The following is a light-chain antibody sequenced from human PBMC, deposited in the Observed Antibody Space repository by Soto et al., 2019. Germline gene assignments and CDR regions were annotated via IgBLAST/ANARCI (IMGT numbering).Light chain of an antibody. J-gene: IGKJ1*01. CDR3: LQDYSYPLT. CDR2: GAS. CDR1: QSVTNSY. V-gene: IGKV3D-7*01. Sequence: EIVMTQSPVTLSVSPGERATLYCRASQSVTNSYLAWYQQKPGQAPRLLIFGASTRAAGIPARFSGSGSGTDFTLTISSLQPEDFATYYCLQDYSYPLTFGQGTKVDIK.